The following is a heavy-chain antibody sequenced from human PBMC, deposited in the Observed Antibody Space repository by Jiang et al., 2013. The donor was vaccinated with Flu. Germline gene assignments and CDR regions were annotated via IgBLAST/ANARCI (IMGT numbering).Heavy chain of an antibody. CDR1: GYTFTNYA. V-gene: IGHV1-3*01. Sequence: SGAEVKRPGASVKVSCKASGYTFTNYAIHWVRQAPGQSLEWMGWINDNTKYSKKFQGRVTFTRDTSASTAYMDLSSLTSEDTAVYYCARVHFAGGNCLPTMVGGCNGLDVVGAKGPRVTVSS. CDR2: INDNT. D-gene: IGHD2-15*01. CDR3: ARVHFAGGNCLPTMVGGCNGLDV. J-gene: IGHJ6*01.